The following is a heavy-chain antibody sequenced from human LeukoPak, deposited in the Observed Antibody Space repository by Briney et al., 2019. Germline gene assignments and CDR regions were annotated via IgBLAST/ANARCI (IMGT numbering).Heavy chain of an antibody. D-gene: IGHD5-12*01. Sequence: GASVKVSCKASGYTFTSYYMHWVRQAPGQGLEWMGIINPSGGRTSYAQKVQGRDTLTRHTSTRTVNMELSSLRSEDTAVYYCARVGSGYDLPTDYWGQGTLVTVSS. CDR3: ARVGSGYDLPTDY. CDR2: INPSGGRT. CDR1: GYTFTSYY. J-gene: IGHJ4*02. V-gene: IGHV1-46*01.